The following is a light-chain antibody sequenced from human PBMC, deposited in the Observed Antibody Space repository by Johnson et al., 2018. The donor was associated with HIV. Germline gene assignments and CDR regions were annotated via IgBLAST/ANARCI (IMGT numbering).Light chain of an antibody. CDR1: SSNIGNNH. J-gene: IGLJ1*01. CDR2: ENN. CDR3: GTWDTSLRAG. V-gene: IGLV1-51*02. Sequence: QSVLTQPPSVSAAPGQKVTISCSGSSSNIGNNHVSWYQHFSGTAPKLLIYENNKRPSGIPDRFSGSKSGASATLGITGLQTGDEADYYCGTWDTSLRAGFGTGTKVTVL.